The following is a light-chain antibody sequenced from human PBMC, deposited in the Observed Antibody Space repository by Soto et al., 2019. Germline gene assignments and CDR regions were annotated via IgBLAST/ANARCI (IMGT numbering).Light chain of an antibody. Sequence: QPVLTQPASVSGSPGQSITIFCTGNSSDIGGYNYVSWYQQHPGKAPKLMIYEVSNRPSGVSNRFSGSKSGNTASLTISGLQAEDEADYYCNSYTSSSTVVFGGGTQLTVL. CDR2: EVS. CDR1: SSDIGGYNY. CDR3: NSYTSSSTVV. J-gene: IGLJ2*01. V-gene: IGLV2-14*01.